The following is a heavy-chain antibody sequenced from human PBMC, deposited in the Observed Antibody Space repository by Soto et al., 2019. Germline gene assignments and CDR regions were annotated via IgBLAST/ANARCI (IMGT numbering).Heavy chain of an antibody. CDR2: IYYSGST. CDR1: GGSISSYY. J-gene: IGHJ6*02. D-gene: IGHD4-17*01. Sequence: LSLTCTVSGGSISSYYWSWIRQPPGKGLEWIGYIYYSGSTNYNPSLKSRVTISVDTSKNQFSLKLSSVTAADTAVYYCARDKGDYVFDYYYGMDVWGQGT. CDR3: ARDKGDYVFDYYYGMDV. V-gene: IGHV4-59*01.